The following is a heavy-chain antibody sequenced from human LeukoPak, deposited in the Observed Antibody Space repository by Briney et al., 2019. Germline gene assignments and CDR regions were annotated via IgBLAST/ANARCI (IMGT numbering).Heavy chain of an antibody. CDR2: IRYDGSNE. CDR1: GFLFSDYA. Sequence: PGGSLRLSCATSGFLFSDYAMHWVRQAPGKGLEWVAFIRYDGSNEYYADSVKGRFTISRDKSKNTLSLQMNGLRVEDTAVYYCAKVMPPGRIRFYSYYMDVWGKGTTVSVS. V-gene: IGHV3-30*02. CDR3: AKVMPPGRIRFYSYYMDV. J-gene: IGHJ6*03. D-gene: IGHD2-15*01.